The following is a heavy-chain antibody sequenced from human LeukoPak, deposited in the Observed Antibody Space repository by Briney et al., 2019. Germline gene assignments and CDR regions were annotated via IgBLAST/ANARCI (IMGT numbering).Heavy chain of an antibody. Sequence: NPSETLSLTCTVSGGSISSYYWSWIRQPPGKGLEWIGYIYYSGSTNYNPSLKSRVTISVDTSKNQFSLKLSSVTAADTAVYYCARRLTTGTNDYWGQGTLVTVSS. V-gene: IGHV4-59*08. J-gene: IGHJ4*02. CDR2: IYYSGST. CDR1: GGSISSYY. CDR3: ARRLTTGTNDY. D-gene: IGHD1-7*01.